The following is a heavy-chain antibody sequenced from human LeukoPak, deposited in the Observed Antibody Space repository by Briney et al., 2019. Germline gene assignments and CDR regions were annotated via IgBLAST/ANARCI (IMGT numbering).Heavy chain of an antibody. CDR3: ARGTLSSGWYHSGMDV. J-gene: IGHJ6*02. D-gene: IGHD6-19*01. V-gene: IGHV1-2*06. Sequence: ASVKVSCKASGYTFTGYYMHWVRQAPGQGLEWMGRINPNSGGTNYAQKFQGRVTMTRDTSISTAYMELSRLRFDDTAVYYCARGTLSSGWYHSGMDVWGQGTTVTVSS. CDR2: INPNSGGT. CDR1: GYTFTGYY.